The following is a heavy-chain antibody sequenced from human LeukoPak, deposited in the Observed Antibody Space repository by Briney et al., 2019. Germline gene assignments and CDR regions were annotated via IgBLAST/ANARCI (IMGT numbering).Heavy chain of an antibody. J-gene: IGHJ4*02. D-gene: IGHD1-26*01. Sequence: GGSLRLSCAASGFTFSSYAMSWVRQAPGKGLEWVSTINDRSNTYYADSVKGRFTISRDNSKNTLFLQMDSLRAEDTAVYYCAKRLPYCLDYWGQGTLVTVSS. CDR2: INDRSNT. CDR3: AKRLPYCLDY. CDR1: GFTFSSYA. V-gene: IGHV3-23*01.